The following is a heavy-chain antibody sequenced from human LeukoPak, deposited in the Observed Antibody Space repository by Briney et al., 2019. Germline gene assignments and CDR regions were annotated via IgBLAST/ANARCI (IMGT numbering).Heavy chain of an antibody. Sequence: GGSLRLSCAASGFTFTSYAMTWVRQAPGKGLEWVSTVSGSAGRTDYADSVKGRFTISRDNLKNTLYLQMNGLRAEDTAVYYCAKNRGHCVDGVCHNYYYMDVWGRGTTVTVSS. CDR2: VSGSAGRT. J-gene: IGHJ6*03. D-gene: IGHD2-8*02. CDR3: AKNRGHCVDGVCHNYYYMDV. V-gene: IGHV3-23*01. CDR1: GFTFTSYA.